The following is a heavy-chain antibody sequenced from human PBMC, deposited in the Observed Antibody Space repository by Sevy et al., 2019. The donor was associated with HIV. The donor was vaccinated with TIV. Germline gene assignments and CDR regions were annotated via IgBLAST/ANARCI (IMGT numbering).Heavy chain of an antibody. CDR3: AILPYDYIWGSSRYRYYFDD. CDR1: GGTFSSHV. V-gene: IGHV1-69*13. CDR2: ITPISGKA. D-gene: IGHD3-16*02. Sequence: ASVKVSCKASGGTFSSHVINWVRQAPGQGLEWMVQITPISGKANYAQKFQGRVTFTADGSTTTAYMDLGSLRSEDTAVYYCAILPYDYIWGSSRYRYYFDDWGQGTLVTVSS. J-gene: IGHJ4*02.